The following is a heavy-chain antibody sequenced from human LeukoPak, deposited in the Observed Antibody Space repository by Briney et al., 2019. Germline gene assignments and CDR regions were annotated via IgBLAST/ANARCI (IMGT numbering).Heavy chain of an antibody. V-gene: IGHV1-18*01. J-gene: IGHJ4*02. D-gene: IGHD1-26*01. CDR3: ARSNSHSGSPIHSDY. CDR1: GYTFTSYG. CDR2: ISAYNGNT. Sequence: ASVKVSCKASGYTFTSYGISWVRQAPGQGLEWMGWISAYNGNTNYAQKLQGRVTMTTDTSTSTAYMELRSLRSDDTAVYYCARSNSHSGSPIHSDYWGQGTLVTVSS.